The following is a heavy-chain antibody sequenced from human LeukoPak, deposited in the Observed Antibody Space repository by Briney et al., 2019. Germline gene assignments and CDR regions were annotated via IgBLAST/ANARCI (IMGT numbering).Heavy chain of an antibody. D-gene: IGHD6-19*01. CDR3: AREFSD. J-gene: IGHJ4*02. CDR2: IYNSGST. CDR1: GGSSSAYY. V-gene: IGHV4-59*01. Sequence: SGTLSLTCTVSGGSSSAYYYTWIRQPPGKGLEWIGLIYNSGSTNYNLSLKSRVIISTDTPKNQFSLKLTSVTAADTAVYYCAREFSDWGQGTLVTVA.